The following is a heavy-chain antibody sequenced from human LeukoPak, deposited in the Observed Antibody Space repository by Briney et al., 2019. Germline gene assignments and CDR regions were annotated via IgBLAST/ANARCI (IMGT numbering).Heavy chain of an antibody. CDR1: GYTYTGYY. CDR3: ARLDAAAAGTGGFDY. V-gene: IGHV1-2*02. D-gene: IGHD6-13*01. J-gene: IGHJ4*02. Sequence: ASVKVSCKASGYTYTGYYMHWVRQAPGQGLEWLGWINPNSGGTNYAQKFQGRVTMTRDTSISTAYMELSRLRSDDTAVYYCARLDAAAAGTGGFDYWGQGTLVTVSS. CDR2: INPNSGGT.